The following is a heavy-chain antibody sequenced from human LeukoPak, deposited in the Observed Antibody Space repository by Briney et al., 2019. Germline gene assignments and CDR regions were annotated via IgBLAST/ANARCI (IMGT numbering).Heavy chain of an antibody. J-gene: IGHJ4*02. Sequence: GGSLRLSCAGSGFTFNNYAMHWVRQPPGKGLEWVSGISWNSGTIDYADSVRGRFTISRDNAKNSLYLQMNSLRAEDTAVYYCASGYDYVWGSYRYDFDYWGQGTLVTVSS. D-gene: IGHD3-16*02. V-gene: IGHV3-9*01. CDR2: ISWNSGTI. CDR1: GFTFNNYA. CDR3: ASGYDYVWGSYRYDFDY.